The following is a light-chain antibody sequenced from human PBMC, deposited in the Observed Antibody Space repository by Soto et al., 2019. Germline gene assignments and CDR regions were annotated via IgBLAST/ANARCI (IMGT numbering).Light chain of an antibody. Sequence: IQLTQSPSSLSASVGDRVTITCRASQGISNYLAWYQQKPGKTPRLLIYGATTLQSGVPSRFSGSGSGTDFALTISSPQAEDFATYYCQQLKSYVTFGQGTRLEIK. J-gene: IGKJ5*01. CDR3: QQLKSYVT. CDR2: GAT. CDR1: QGISNY. V-gene: IGKV1-9*01.